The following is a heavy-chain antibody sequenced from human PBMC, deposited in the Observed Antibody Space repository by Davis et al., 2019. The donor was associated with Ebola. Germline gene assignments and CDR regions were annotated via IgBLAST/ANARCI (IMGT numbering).Heavy chain of an antibody. J-gene: IGHJ5*02. D-gene: IGHD3-10*01. CDR2: INPNSGNT. CDR3: ARGRDVLLWFGELAPLNWFDP. V-gene: IGHV1-8*02. CDR1: GYTFIGYY. Sequence: AASVKVSCKASGYTFIGYYVHWVRQAPGQGPEWMGRINPNSGNTGYAQKFQGRVTMTRNTSISTAYMELSSLRSEDTAVYYCARGRDVLLWFGELAPLNWFDPWGQGTLVTVSS.